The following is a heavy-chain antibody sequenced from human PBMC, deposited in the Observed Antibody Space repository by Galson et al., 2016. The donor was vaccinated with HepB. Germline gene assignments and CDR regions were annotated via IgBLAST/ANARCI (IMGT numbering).Heavy chain of an antibody. CDR1: GYTFSNFG. D-gene: IGHD6-19*01. CDR2: ISSNNGDA. V-gene: IGHV1-18*01. Sequence: SVKVSCKASGYTFSNFGISWVRQAPGQGLEWMGWISSNNGDANYARNFQGKVTMTTDTSTATAYLEVTNLTADDTAVYYCARGRIAVAGSEAYWGQGTPVTVSS. CDR3: ARGRIAVAGSEAY. J-gene: IGHJ4*02.